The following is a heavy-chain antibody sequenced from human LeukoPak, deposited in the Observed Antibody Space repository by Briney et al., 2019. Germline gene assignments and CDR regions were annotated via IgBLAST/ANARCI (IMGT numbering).Heavy chain of an antibody. Sequence: GGSLRLSCAASGFTFSSYWMHWVRQAPGKGLVWVSRINSDGSSTSYADSVRGRFTISGDNAKNTLYLQMNSLRAEDTAVYYCARVWTAVVPAAMPIYYFDYWGQGTLVTVSS. CDR3: ARVWTAVVPAAMPIYYFDY. V-gene: IGHV3-74*01. CDR1: GFTFSSYW. D-gene: IGHD2-2*01. CDR2: INSDGSST. J-gene: IGHJ4*02.